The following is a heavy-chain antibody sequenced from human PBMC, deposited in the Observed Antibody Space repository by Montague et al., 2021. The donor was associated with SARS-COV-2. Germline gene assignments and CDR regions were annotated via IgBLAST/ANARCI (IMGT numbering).Heavy chain of an antibody. V-gene: IGHV4-39*01. Sequence: SETLSLTCTVSGGSISSPDYYWGRIRQSPGKGLEWIGSISYTGRTYYNPSLRSRVSFSMDTPKNHFSLSLSSVTVADTAVYFCARQLPSYCATNKCYPYYFDGWGQGALVTVSS. CDR2: ISYTGRT. D-gene: IGHD2-8*01. CDR1: GGSISSPDYY. CDR3: ARQLPSYCATNKCYPYYFDG. J-gene: IGHJ4*02.